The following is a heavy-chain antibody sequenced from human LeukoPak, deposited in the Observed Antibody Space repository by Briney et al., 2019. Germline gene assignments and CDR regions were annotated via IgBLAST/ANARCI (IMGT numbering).Heavy chain of an antibody. CDR1: GYTFTSYY. CDR2: INPSGGGT. Sequence: GASVTVSFKASGYTFTSYYMHWVRQAPGQGLEWRGVINPSGGGTSYAQKFQGRVTMTRDTSTSTVYMELSSLRSEDTAVYHCARPYYYDSSGYSYFDYWGQGTLVTVSS. CDR3: ARPYYYDSSGYSYFDY. J-gene: IGHJ4*02. V-gene: IGHV1-46*01. D-gene: IGHD3-22*01.